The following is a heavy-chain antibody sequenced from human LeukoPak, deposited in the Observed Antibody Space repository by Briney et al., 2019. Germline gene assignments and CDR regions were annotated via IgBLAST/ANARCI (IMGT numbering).Heavy chain of an antibody. V-gene: IGHV1-2*02. CDR1: GYTFTGYY. CDR2: INPNSGDT. CDR3: ARAVYNWNYAVDR. J-gene: IGHJ5*02. D-gene: IGHD1-7*01. Sequence: ASVKVSCKASGYTFTGYYIYWVRQAPGQGLEWMGWINPNSGDTHYAQNFQGRVTMTRDTSISTAYMELSSLRSDDTAVYYCARAVYNWNYAVDRWGQGTLVTVSS.